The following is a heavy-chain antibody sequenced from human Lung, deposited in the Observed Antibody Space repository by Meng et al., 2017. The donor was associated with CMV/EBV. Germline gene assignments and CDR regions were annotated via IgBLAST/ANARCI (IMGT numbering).Heavy chain of an antibody. CDR2: ISYDVTKK. CDR1: GFTFSNYI. Sequence: SCAASGFTFSNYILHWVRQAPGKGLEWLTFISYDVTKKYYADSVKGRFTISRDNSKNTVYLQMNSLRAEDTALYYCARDRLFDLWGQGTVVTVSS. J-gene: IGHJ3*01. CDR3: ARDRLFDL. V-gene: IGHV3-30-3*01.